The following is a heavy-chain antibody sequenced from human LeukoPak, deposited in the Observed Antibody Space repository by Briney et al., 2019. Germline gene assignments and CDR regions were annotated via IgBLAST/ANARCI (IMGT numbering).Heavy chain of an antibody. CDR3: AKASAIDY. V-gene: IGHV3-30*02. J-gene: IGHJ4*02. Sequence: GGSLRLSCAASGFTFSGYDTHWVRQAPGKRLEWVAFIRYDGSNKYYTDSVKGRFTISRDNSKNTLYLQMNSLRPEDTAVYYCAKASAIDYWGQGTLVTVSS. CDR1: GFTFSGYD. CDR2: IRYDGSNK.